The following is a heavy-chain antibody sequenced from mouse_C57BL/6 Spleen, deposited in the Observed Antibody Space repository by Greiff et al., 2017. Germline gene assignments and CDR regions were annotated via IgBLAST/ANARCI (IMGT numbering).Heavy chain of an antibody. CDR2: INPNNGGT. D-gene: IGHD1-1*01. CDR3: ARSAFYYGSSYFDY. CDR1: GYTFTDYN. V-gene: IGHV1-18*01. J-gene: IGHJ2*01. Sequence: VQLQQSGPELVKPGASVKIPCKASGYTFTDYNMDWVKQSHGKSLEWIGDINPNNGGTIYNQKFKGKATLTVDKSSSTAYMELRSLTSEDTAVYYCARSAFYYGSSYFDYWGQGTTLTVSS.